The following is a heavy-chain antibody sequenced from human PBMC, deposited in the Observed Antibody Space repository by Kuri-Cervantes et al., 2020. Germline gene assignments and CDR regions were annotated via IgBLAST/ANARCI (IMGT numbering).Heavy chain of an antibody. CDR3: ARDKGSGYQFGWYFDL. V-gene: IGHV1-3*04. CDR2: IDSDNGKT. D-gene: IGHD3-22*01. J-gene: IGHJ2*01. CDR1: GYTFTNYA. Sequence: ASVKVSCKASGYTFTNYAIHWVRQAPGQRLEWMGWIDSDNGKTKYSQKFQGRVAITRDTSASTAYMELSSLRSEDTAVYYCARDKGSGYQFGWYFDLWGRGTLVTVSS.